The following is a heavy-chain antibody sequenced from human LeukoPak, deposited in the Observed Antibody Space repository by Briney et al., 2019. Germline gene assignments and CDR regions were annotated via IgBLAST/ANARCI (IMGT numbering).Heavy chain of an antibody. CDR2: ISWNSGSA. J-gene: IGHJ4*02. Sequence: GRSLRLSCAASGFTFDDCSMHWVRHAPGKGLEWVSGISWNSGSAGYADSVKGRFTISRDSAKNSLYLQMNSLRTEDTALYYCAKDRTYSAYAALDYWGQGTLVTVSS. CDR3: AKDRTYSAYAALDY. V-gene: IGHV3-9*01. D-gene: IGHD5-12*01. CDR1: GFTFDDCS.